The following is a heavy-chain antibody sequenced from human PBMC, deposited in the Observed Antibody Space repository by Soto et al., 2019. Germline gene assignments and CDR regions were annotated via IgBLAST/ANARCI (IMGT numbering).Heavy chain of an antibody. V-gene: IGHV4-31*03. J-gene: IGHJ4*02. CDR1: GGSISSGGYY. CDR3: ARDRVAAAGTGDYFDY. D-gene: IGHD6-13*01. CDR2: IYYSGST. Sequence: SETLSLTCTVSGGSISSGGYYWSWIRQHPGKGLEWIGYIYYSGSTYYNPSLKSRVTISVDTSKNQFSLKLSSVTAADTAVYYCARDRVAAAGTGDYFDYWGQGTLVTVSS.